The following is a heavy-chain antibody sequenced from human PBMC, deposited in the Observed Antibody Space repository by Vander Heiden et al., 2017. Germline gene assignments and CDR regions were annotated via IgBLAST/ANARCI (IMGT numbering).Heavy chain of an antibody. V-gene: IGHV3-30*18. D-gene: IGHD2-15*01. Sequence: QVQLVESGGGVVQPGRSLRLSCAASGFTFSSYGMHWVRQAPGKGLEWVAVISYDGSNKYYADSAKGRFTISRDNSKNTLYLQMNSLRAEDTAVYYCAKDQVVAATPSVDYWGQGTLVTVSS. CDR1: GFTFSSYG. CDR3: AKDQVVAATPSVDY. J-gene: IGHJ4*02. CDR2: ISYDGSNK.